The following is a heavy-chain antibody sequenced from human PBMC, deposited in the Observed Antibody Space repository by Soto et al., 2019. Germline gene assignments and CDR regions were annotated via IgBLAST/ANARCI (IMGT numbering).Heavy chain of an antibody. V-gene: IGHV3-33*01. J-gene: IGHJ6*03. CDR2: IWYDGSNK. CDR3: AREVVRGVINYYYYMDV. Sequence: GGSLRLSCAASGFTFSSYGMHWVRQAPGKGLEWVAVIWYDGSNKYYADSVKGRFTISRDNSKNTLYLQMNSLRAEDTAVYFCAREVVRGVINYYYYMDVWGKGTTVTVSS. CDR1: GFTFSSYG. D-gene: IGHD3-10*01.